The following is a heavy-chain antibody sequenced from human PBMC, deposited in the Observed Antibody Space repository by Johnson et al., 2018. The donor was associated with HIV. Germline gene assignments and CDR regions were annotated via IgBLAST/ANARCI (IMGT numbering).Heavy chain of an antibody. Sequence: QMLLVESGGGVVQPGRSLRLSCAASGFTFSSYAMHWVRQAPGKGLEWVSVIYSGGSTYYADSVKGRFTISRDNSKNTLYLQMNSLRAEDTAVYYCAKLGLLAVADDAFDIWGQGTMVTVSS. V-gene: IGHV3-NL1*01. CDR2: IYSGGST. CDR1: GFTFSSYA. CDR3: AKLGLLAVADDAFDI. D-gene: IGHD6-19*01. J-gene: IGHJ3*02.